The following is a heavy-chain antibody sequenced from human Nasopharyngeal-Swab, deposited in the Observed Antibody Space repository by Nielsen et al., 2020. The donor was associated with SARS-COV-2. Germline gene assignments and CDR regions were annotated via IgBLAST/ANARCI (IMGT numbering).Heavy chain of an antibody. V-gene: IGHV4-39*01. Sequence: SETLSLTCTVSGGSISSSSSYWGWIRQPPGKGLEWIGSIYYSGSTYYNPSLKSRVTISVDTSKNQFSLKLNSVTAADTAVYYCATNNCGGDCYSPPDYWGQGTLVTVSS. CDR3: ATNNCGGDCYSPPDY. CDR1: GGSISSSSSY. J-gene: IGHJ4*02. D-gene: IGHD2-21*02. CDR2: IYYSGST.